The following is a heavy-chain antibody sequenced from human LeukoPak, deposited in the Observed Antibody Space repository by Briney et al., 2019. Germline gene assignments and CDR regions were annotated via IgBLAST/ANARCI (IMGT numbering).Heavy chain of an antibody. Sequence: GGSLRLSCAASGFIFSSYSMNWVRQAPGKGLEWVSSMSSSSGLIYYGDSVKGRFTVSRDNAKSSLYLQMNSLRAADTAVYYCAREFDGSASGAGYWGQGTLVTVSS. V-gene: IGHV3-21*01. J-gene: IGHJ4*02. D-gene: IGHD1-26*01. CDR3: AREFDGSASGAGY. CDR2: MSSSSGLI. CDR1: GFIFSSYS.